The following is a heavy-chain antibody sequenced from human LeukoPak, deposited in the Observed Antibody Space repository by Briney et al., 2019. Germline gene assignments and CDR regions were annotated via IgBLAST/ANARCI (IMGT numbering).Heavy chain of an antibody. J-gene: IGHJ5*02. CDR3: ARVGGKGFYYDSSGYNEVYNWFDP. Sequence: ASVKVSCKASGYTFTSHGFSWVRQAPGQGLEWMGWMSGYNGNTHYAQKFQGRVTMTTDTSTSTGYMELRSLRSDDTAVYYCARVGGKGFYYDSSGYNEVYNWFDPWGQGTLVTVSS. V-gene: IGHV1-18*01. CDR2: MSGYNGNT. D-gene: IGHD3-22*01. CDR1: GYTFTSHG.